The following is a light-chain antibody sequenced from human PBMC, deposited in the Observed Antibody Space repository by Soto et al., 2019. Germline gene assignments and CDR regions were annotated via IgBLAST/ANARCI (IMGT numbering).Light chain of an antibody. CDR3: SSYSSSSSYV. J-gene: IGLJ1*01. CDR1: SSDVGGYNY. V-gene: IGLV2-14*01. CDR2: DVS. Sequence: LTKPASGTGSPGQSLPISSTRTSSDVGGYNYVSWYQQHPGKAPKLMIYDVSNRPSEVSNRFSGSKSGNTASLTISGLQAEDEADYYCSSYSSSSSYVFGTGNKVTVL.